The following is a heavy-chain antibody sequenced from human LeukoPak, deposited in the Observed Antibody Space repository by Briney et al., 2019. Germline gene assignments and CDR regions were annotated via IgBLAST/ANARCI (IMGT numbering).Heavy chain of an antibody. V-gene: IGHV4-39*07. Sequence: SETLSLTCTVSGGSISSTTYYWVWIRQPPGKGLDWIGSINYSGSTYYNPSLKSRVTISVDTSRNQFSLKLSSVTAADTAVYYCARVPSHFDYWGQGTLVTVSS. J-gene: IGHJ4*02. CDR1: GGSISSTTYY. CDR3: ARVPSHFDY. CDR2: INYSGST.